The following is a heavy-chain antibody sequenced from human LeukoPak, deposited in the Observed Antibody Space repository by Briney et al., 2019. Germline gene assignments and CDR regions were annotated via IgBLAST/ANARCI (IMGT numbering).Heavy chain of an antibody. CDR3: ARVHGWAFDY. D-gene: IGHD3-10*01. V-gene: IGHV3-9*01. Sequence: GRSLRLSCAASGFTFDDYAMHWVRQAPGKGLEWVSGISWNSGSIGYADSVKGRFTISRDNAKNSLYLQMNSLKTEDTAVYYCARVHGWAFDYWGQGTLVTVSS. CDR1: GFTFDDYA. CDR2: ISWNSGSI. J-gene: IGHJ4*02.